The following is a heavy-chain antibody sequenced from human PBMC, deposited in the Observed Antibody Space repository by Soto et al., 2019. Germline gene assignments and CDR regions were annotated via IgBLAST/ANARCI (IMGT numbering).Heavy chain of an antibody. CDR3: AKGWDITGTTGMFDP. CDR1: GVTFSSYG. D-gene: IGHD1-7*01. CDR2: ISYDGSYK. J-gene: IGHJ5*02. V-gene: IGHV3-30*18. Sequence: QVQLVESGGGVVQPGRSLRVSCAASGVTFSSYGMHWVRQAPGKGLEWVAVISYDGSYKYYADSVKGRFTISRDNSKNTLYLQMDSLRAEDTAVYYCAKGWDITGTTGMFDPWGQGTLVTVSS.